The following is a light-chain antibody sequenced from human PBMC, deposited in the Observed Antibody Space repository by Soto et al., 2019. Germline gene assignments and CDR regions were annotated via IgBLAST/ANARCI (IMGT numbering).Light chain of an antibody. CDR1: RTVSNNF. J-gene: IGKJ5*01. V-gene: IGKV3-20*01. CDR2: DAS. CDR3: QQYCRSFVT. Sequence: EIVLTQSPDTLSLSPGESATLSCRASRTVSNNFLVWYQQKPGQAPRLLIYDASNRATGIPDRFSGSGSGTDFTLTISRLEPEDFGIYYCQQYCRSFVTFGQGTRLEI.